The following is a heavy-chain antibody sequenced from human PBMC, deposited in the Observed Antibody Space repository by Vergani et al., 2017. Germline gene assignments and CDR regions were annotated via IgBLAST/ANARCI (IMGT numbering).Heavy chain of an antibody. CDR2: INHSGST. Sequence: QVQLQQWGAGLLKPSETLSLTCAVYGGSFSGYYWSWIRQPPGKGLEWIGEINHSGSTNYNPSLKSRVTISVDTSKNQFYLKLSSVTAADTAVYYCARITMVRGIDYWGQGTLVTVSS. D-gene: IGHD3-10*01. V-gene: IGHV4-34*01. J-gene: IGHJ4*02. CDR3: ARITMVRGIDY. CDR1: GGSFSGYY.